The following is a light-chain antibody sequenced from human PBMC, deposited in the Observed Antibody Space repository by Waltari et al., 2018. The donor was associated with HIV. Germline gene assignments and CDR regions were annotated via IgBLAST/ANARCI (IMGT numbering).Light chain of an antibody. Sequence: DIVMTQSPDSLVLSVGETATLNCKSSQGVLYTSNRKNFLSWYQQKAGQPPKLLIYWASTRDSGVPARFIGGGSGTDFTLTINGLQAEDVAVYFCLQYYITPWTFGLGTKVEI. CDR2: WAS. CDR3: LQYYITPWT. J-gene: IGKJ1*01. CDR1: QGVLYTSNRKNF. V-gene: IGKV4-1*01.